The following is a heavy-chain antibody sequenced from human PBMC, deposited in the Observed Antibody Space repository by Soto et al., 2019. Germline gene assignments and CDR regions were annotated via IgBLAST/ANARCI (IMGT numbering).Heavy chain of an antibody. Sequence: GGSLRLSCAASEFTFSSYWMSWVRQAPGKGLEWVANIKQDGSEKYYVDSVKGRFTISRDNAKNSLYLQMNSLRAEDTAVYYCARRQDDYIWGSSFDYFDYWGQGTLVTVSS. V-gene: IGHV3-7*01. CDR3: ARRQDDYIWGSSFDYFDY. CDR1: EFTFSSYW. CDR2: IKQDGSEK. J-gene: IGHJ4*02. D-gene: IGHD3-16*01.